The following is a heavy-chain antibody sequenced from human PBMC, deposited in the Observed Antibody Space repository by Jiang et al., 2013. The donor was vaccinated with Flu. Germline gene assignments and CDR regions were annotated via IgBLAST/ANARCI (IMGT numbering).Heavy chain of an antibody. D-gene: IGHD3-3*01. J-gene: IGHJ4*02. CDR2: TYYRSKWYN. CDR3: ARGGYYDFWSGYPPPPYYFDY. CDR1: GDNVSSNSAA. V-gene: IGHV6-1*01. Sequence: QTLSLTCAISGDNVSSNSAAWNWIRQSPSRGLEWLGRTYYRSKWYNDYAVSVKSRITINPDTSKNQFSLQLNSVTPEDTAVYYCARGGYYDFWSGYPPPPYYFDYWGQGTLVTVSS.